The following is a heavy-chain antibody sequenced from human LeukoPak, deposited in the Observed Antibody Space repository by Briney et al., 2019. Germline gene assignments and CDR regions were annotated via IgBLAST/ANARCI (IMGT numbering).Heavy chain of an antibody. CDR2: VHHSGTT. J-gene: IGHJ4*02. CDR1: SGSVNVYY. CDR3: AREIWGTHDY. Sequence: SETLSLTCTVSSGSVNVYYWSWIRQPPGKGLEWIGYVHHSGTTKYNPSFTSRVTVSIDTSKNQFSLNLYSVTTADTAVYYCAREIWGTHDYWGQGTLVTVSS. V-gene: IGHV4-59*02. D-gene: IGHD3-16*01.